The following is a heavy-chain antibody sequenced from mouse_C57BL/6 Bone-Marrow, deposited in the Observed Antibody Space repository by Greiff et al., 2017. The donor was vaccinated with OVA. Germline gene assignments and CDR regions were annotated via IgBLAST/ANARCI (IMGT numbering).Heavy chain of an antibody. D-gene: IGHD1-1*01. Sequence: EVQLQQSGPELVKPGASVKISCKASGYTFTDYYMNWVKQSHGKSLEWIGDINPNNGGTSYNQKFKGKATLTVDKSSSTAYMELRSLTSEDSAVYYCARRGDIYYGSSYLDYWGQGTTLTVSS. V-gene: IGHV1-26*01. J-gene: IGHJ2*01. CDR3: ARRGDIYYGSSYLDY. CDR2: INPNNGGT. CDR1: GYTFTDYY.